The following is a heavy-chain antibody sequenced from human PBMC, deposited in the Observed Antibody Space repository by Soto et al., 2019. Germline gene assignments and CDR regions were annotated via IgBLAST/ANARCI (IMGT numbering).Heavy chain of an antibody. D-gene: IGHD6-19*01. CDR3: ARRRLALFDY. Sequence: SETLSLTCTVSGGSISSYYWSWIRQPPGKGLEWIASISYTGSTNYSPSLKSRVTISLDTSKSQFSLKLSSVTAADTAVYYCARRRLALFDYWGQGTLVTSPQ. V-gene: IGHV4-59*08. CDR2: ISYTGST. J-gene: IGHJ4*02. CDR1: GGSISSYY.